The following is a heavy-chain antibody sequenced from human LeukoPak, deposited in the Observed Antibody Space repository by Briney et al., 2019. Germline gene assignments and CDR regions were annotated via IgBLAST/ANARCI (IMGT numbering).Heavy chain of an antibody. D-gene: IGHD1-26*01. CDR3: ARSGSYSNYYYYYYMDV. J-gene: IGHJ6*03. Sequence: SVKVSCKASGGTFSRYAISWVRQAPGQGLEWMGGIIPIFGTANYAQKFQGRVTITADKSTSTAYMELSSLRSEDTAVYYCARSGSYSNYYYYYYMDVWGKGTTVTVSS. CDR2: IIPIFGTA. V-gene: IGHV1-69*06. CDR1: GGTFSRYA.